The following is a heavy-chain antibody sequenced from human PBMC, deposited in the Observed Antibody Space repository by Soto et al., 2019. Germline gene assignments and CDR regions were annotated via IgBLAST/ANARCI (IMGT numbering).Heavy chain of an antibody. J-gene: IGHJ4*02. CDR1: GHSISSGYY. V-gene: IGHV4-38-2*01. Sequence: PSETLSLTCAVSGHSISSGYYWGWIRRPPGKGLEWIGSFYHSGSTYYNPSLKSRVTISVDTSKNQFSLKLSSVTAADTAVYYCARGEYYGSGNYFDYWGQGTLVTVSS. CDR3: ARGEYYGSGNYFDY. CDR2: FYHSGST. D-gene: IGHD3-10*01.